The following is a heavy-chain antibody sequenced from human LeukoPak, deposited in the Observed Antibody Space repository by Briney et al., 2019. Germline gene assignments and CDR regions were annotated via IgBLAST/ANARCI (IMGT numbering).Heavy chain of an antibody. D-gene: IGHD5-18*01. CDR3: ARVRLPPYYYYFYYMDV. Sequence: PSGTLSLTCAVSGGSISSSNWWSWVRQPPGKGLEWIGEIYHSGSTNYNPSLKSRVTISLDTSKNQFSLKVTSVTAADTAVYYCARVRLPPYYYYFYYMDVWGTGTTVTVSS. V-gene: IGHV4-4*02. J-gene: IGHJ6*03. CDR1: GGSISSSNW. CDR2: IYHSGST.